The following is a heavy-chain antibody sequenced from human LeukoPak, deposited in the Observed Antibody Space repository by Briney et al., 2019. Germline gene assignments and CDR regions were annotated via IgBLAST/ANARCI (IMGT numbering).Heavy chain of an antibody. Sequence: GGSLRLSCAASGFTFSSYAMHWVRQAPGKGLEWVAVISYDGSNKYYADSVKSRFTISRDNSKNTLYLQMNSLRAEDTAVYYCARSSSGWFFGLDYWGQGTLVTVSS. CDR3: ARSSSGWFFGLDY. CDR2: ISYDGSNK. J-gene: IGHJ4*02. D-gene: IGHD6-19*01. V-gene: IGHV3-30-3*01. CDR1: GFTFSSYA.